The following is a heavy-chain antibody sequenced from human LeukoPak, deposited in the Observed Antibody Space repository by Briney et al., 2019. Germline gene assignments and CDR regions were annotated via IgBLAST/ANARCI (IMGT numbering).Heavy chain of an antibody. CDR3: ARGVVLSSGYYYGIDY. D-gene: IGHD3-22*01. CDR1: GGSFSGYY. J-gene: IGHJ4*02. Sequence: PSETLSLTCAVYGGSFSGYYWSWIRQPPGKGLEWIGEINHSGSTNYNPSLKSRVTISVDTSKNQFSLKLSPVTAADTAVYYCARGVVLSSGYYYGIDYWGQGTLVTVSS. V-gene: IGHV4-34*01. CDR2: INHSGST.